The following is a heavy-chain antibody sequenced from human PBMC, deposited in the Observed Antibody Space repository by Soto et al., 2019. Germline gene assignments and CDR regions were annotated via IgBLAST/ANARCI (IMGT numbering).Heavy chain of an antibody. Sequence: EVQLVESGGGLIQPGGPLKLSCAASGFTVGNNYMSWVRQAPGKGLEWVSLIYSTGTTKYADSVKGRFTVSRDNAKNTLYLQMNSLRAEDTAVYYCAKDGRGSGSHYNSFGYCGQGTLVTVSS. J-gene: IGHJ4*02. CDR3: AKDGRGSGSHYNSFGY. CDR1: GFTVGNNY. CDR2: IYSTGTT. V-gene: IGHV3-53*01. D-gene: IGHD3-10*01.